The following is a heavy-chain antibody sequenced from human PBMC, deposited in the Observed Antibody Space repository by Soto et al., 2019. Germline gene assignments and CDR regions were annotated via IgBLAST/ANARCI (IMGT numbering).Heavy chain of an antibody. J-gene: IGHJ4*02. CDR1: GYTFSKYA. D-gene: IGHD5-12*01. V-gene: IGHV1-3*01. CDR3: ARGIWVATAASYYFDS. CDR2: INAGNGNT. Sequence: QVQLVQSGAEVKKPGTSVILSCKASGYTFSKYALQWVRQALGQRLEWMGWINAGNGNTKYSENFQGRLTITRDTSANTAYMDLRSLTSEDTAVYYCARGIWVATAASYYFDSWGQGTQVTVSS.